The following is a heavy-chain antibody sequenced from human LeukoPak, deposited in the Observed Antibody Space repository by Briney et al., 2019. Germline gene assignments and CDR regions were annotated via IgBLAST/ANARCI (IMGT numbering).Heavy chain of an antibody. CDR2: ISYDGSNK. V-gene: IGHV3-30*03. CDR3: ARDQYSYGSFDY. CDR1: GFTFSSYS. D-gene: IGHD5-18*01. J-gene: IGHJ4*02. Sequence: GGSLRLSCAASGFTFSSYSMNWVRQAPGKGLEWVAVISYDGSNKYYADSVKGRFTISRDNAKNSLYLQMNSLRAEDTAVYYCARDQYSYGSFDYWGQGTLVTVSS.